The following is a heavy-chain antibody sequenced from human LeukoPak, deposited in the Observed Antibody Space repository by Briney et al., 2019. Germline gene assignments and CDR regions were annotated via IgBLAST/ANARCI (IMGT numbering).Heavy chain of an antibody. CDR2: ISCSSSYI. J-gene: IGHJ4*02. V-gene: IGHV3-21*01. Sequence: GGSLRLSCAASGFTFSSYSMNWVRQAPGKGLEWVSSISCSSSYIYYADSVKGRFTISRDNAKNSLYLQMNSLRAEDTAVYYCARDHYYDSSGYYCWGYYFDFWGQGTLVTVSS. D-gene: IGHD3-22*01. CDR1: GFTFSSYS. CDR3: ARDHYYDSSGYYCWGYYFDF.